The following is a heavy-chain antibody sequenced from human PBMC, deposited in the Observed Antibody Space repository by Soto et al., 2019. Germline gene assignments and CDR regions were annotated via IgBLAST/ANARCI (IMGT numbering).Heavy chain of an antibody. J-gene: IGHJ6*04. CDR1: GLTVSSNY. CDR3: ARRVDSGWNPLDV. D-gene: IGHD6-19*01. Sequence: EVQLVESGGGLVQPGGSLRLSCAASGLTVSSNYMSWVRQAPGKGLEWVSVIYSGGSTYYADSVKGRFTISRDNSNNTLYLEMNSLRVEDTAVYYCARRVDSGWNPLDVWGKGTTVTVSS. V-gene: IGHV3-66*04. CDR2: IYSGGST.